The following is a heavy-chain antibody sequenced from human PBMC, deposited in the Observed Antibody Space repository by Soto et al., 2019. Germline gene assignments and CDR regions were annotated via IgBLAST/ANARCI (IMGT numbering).Heavy chain of an antibody. V-gene: IGHV4-39*01. CDR2: VYYRGRS. J-gene: IGHJ4*02. D-gene: IGHD4-4*01. Sequence: SETLSLTCTVSGGSVTNSSYYWGWIRQSPGKGLEWVGSVYYRGRSYSKSSVKSRVTISVDTAKNQVSLNLNAVTASDTAVYFCGGQRTTVITQAHFDYWGPGALVTVSS. CDR3: GGQRTTVITQAHFDY. CDR1: GGSVTNSSYY.